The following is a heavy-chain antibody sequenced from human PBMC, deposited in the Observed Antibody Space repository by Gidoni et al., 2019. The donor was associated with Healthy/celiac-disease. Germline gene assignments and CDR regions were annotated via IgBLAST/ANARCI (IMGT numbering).Heavy chain of an antibody. D-gene: IGHD2-21*02. CDR3: ARSRYCGGDCYAFDY. CDR2: INPSGGST. Sequence: QVQLVQSGAEVKKPGASVKVSCNASGYTFTRYYMHWVRQAPGQGLEWMGIINPSGGSTSYAQKFQGRVTMTRDTSTSTVYMELSSLRSEDTAVYYCARSRYCGGDCYAFDYWGQGTLVTVSS. CDR1: GYTFTRYY. V-gene: IGHV1-46*03. J-gene: IGHJ4*02.